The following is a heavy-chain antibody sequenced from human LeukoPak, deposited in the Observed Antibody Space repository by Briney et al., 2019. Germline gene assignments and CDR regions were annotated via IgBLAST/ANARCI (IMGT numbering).Heavy chain of an antibody. V-gene: IGHV3-23*01. CDR1: GFTFSSYA. Sequence: PGGSLRLSCAASGFTFSSYAMSWVRQAPGKGLEWVSAISGSAGSTYYADSVQGRFTISRDNTKDMLYLQMNSLRADDTAIYYCAKEEKYSSGPPVYWGQGTLVTVSS. CDR3: AKEEKYSSGPPVY. J-gene: IGHJ4*02. D-gene: IGHD6-19*01. CDR2: ISGSAGST.